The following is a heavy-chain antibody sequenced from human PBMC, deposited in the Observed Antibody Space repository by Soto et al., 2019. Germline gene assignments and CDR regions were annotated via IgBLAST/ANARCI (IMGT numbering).Heavy chain of an antibody. J-gene: IGHJ4*02. V-gene: IGHV3-66*01. CDR3: ARGRGSTGYLGREHYFDY. D-gene: IGHD2-2*01. Sequence: GGSLRLCWAAAGFSVTNIYMNWVRQAPGKGLEWVSIIDIGGNTYYADSVKDRFTISRDNSRNTLYLHMDSLRAEDTAVYYCARGRGSTGYLGREHYFDYWGQGTQVTVSS. CDR1: GFSVTNIY. CDR2: IDIGGNT.